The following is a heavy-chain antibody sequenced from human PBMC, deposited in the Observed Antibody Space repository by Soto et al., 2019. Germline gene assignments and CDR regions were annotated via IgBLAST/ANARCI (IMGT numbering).Heavy chain of an antibody. V-gene: IGHV4-59*01. CDR3: ARGGASSKCLDP. Sequence: PSETLSLTCTVSGGSISGYYWSWIRQPPGKGLEWIGYIYYTGNTIYNPSLNSRVTMSVDTSKNQFSLHLNYVTAADTAVYYCARGGASSKCLDPWGQGTLVTVSS. D-gene: IGHD3-10*01. J-gene: IGHJ5*02. CDR1: GGSISGYY. CDR2: IYYTGNT.